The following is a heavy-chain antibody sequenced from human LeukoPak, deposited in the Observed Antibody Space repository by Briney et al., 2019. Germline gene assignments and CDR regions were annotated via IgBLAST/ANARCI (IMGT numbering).Heavy chain of an antibody. CDR2: ISSSGSTI. CDR1: GFTFSDYY. Sequence: GGSLRLSCAASGFTFSDYYMSWIRQAPGKGLEWVSYISSSGSTIYYADSVKGRFTISRDNAKNSLYLQINSLRAEDTAVYYCARDWAGGSCYFDYWGQGTLVTVSS. CDR3: ARDWAGGSCYFDY. D-gene: IGHD2-15*01. J-gene: IGHJ4*02. V-gene: IGHV3-11*01.